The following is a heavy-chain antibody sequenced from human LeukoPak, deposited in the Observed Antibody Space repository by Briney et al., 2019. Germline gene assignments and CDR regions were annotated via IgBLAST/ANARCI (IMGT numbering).Heavy chain of an antibody. CDR2: INPNSGGT. D-gene: IGHD4-17*01. V-gene: IGHV1-2*06. Sequence: ASVKVSCKASGYTFTGYYMHWVRQAPGQGLEWMGRINPNSGGTNYAQKFQGRVTMTRDTSISTAYMELSRLRPDDTAVYYCAREGDYGDYPIDYWGQGTLVTVSS. J-gene: IGHJ4*02. CDR3: AREGDYGDYPIDY. CDR1: GYTFTGYY.